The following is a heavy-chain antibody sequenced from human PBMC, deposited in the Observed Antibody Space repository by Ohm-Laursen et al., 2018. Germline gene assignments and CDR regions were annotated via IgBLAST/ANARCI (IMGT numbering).Heavy chain of an antibody. Sequence: SVKVSCKASGGTFSSYAISWVRQAPGQGLEWMGRIIPILGIANYAQKFQGRVTITADKSTSTAYMKLSSLRSEDTAVYYCASNSGSYFQDRYYFDYWGQGTLVTVSS. CDR1: GGTFSSYA. CDR2: IIPILGIA. V-gene: IGHV1-69*04. D-gene: IGHD1-26*01. J-gene: IGHJ4*02. CDR3: ASNSGSYFQDRYYFDY.